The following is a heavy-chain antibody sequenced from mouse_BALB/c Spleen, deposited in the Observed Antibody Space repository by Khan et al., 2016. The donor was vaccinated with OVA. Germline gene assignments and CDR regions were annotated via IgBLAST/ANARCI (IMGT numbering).Heavy chain of an antibody. CDR2: INPSNGGS. J-gene: IGHJ3*01. D-gene: IGHD1-1*01. CDR1: GYSFTSYY. Sequence: QVQLKQSGAELVKPGASVKLSCKASGYSFTSYYIHWVKQRPGQGLEWIGEINPSNGGSNVNEKFKSKATLTEDKSSSTAYMELSSLTSEDFAVYYCTRGGYGSPFAFWGQGTLVTVSA. V-gene: IGHV1S81*02. CDR3: TRGGYGSPFAF.